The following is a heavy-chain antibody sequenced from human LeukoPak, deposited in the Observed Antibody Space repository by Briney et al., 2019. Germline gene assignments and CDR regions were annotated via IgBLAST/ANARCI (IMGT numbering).Heavy chain of an antibody. V-gene: IGHV5-51*01. D-gene: IGHD4-17*01. CDR3: ARPSAAAVTTEGDY. J-gene: IGHJ4*02. Sequence: GESLKISCKASGYSFSRYWIGWVRQMPGKGLEWMGIIYPGDSETRYNPSFQGQVTISADKSISTAYLQWSSLKASDNAMYYCARPSAAAVTTEGDYWGQGTLVTVSS. CDR1: GYSFSRYW. CDR2: IYPGDSET.